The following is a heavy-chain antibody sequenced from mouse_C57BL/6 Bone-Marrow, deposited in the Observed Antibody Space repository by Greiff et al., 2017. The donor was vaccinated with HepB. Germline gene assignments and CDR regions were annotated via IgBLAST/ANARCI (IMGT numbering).Heavy chain of an antibody. CDR2: IYPGGGYT. V-gene: IGHV1-63*01. D-gene: IGHD1-1*01. CDR1: GYTFTNYW. Sequence: QVHVKQSGAELVRPGTSVKMSCKASGYTFTNYWIGWAKQRPGHGLEWIGDIYPGGGYTNYNEKFKGKATLTADKSSSTAYMQFSSLTSEDSAIYYCARGDYGSSHWYFDVWGTGTTVTVSS. J-gene: IGHJ1*03. CDR3: ARGDYGSSHWYFDV.